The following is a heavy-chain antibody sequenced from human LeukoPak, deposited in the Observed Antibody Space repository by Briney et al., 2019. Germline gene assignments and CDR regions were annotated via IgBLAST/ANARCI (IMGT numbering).Heavy chain of an antibody. CDR1: GFTFGDYA. D-gene: IGHD1-7*01. Sequence: GGSLRLSCTASGFTFGDYAMNWVRQAPGKGLGWVGFIRSNTYGGTTEYAASVKGRFTISRDDSKSIAYLQMNSLKTEDTAVYYCTRGHTGTKDYWGQGTLVTVSS. V-gene: IGHV3-49*04. J-gene: IGHJ4*02. CDR2: IRSNTYGGTT. CDR3: TRGHTGTKDY.